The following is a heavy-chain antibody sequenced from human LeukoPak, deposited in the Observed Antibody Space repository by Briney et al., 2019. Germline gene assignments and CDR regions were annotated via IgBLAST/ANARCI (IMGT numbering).Heavy chain of an antibody. J-gene: IGHJ3*02. CDR2: FSGSCGSI. CDR1: GYTFSSYA. CDR3: AKGRDDSSGYYFTRDSFDM. V-gene: IGHV3-23*01. Sequence: GGSLRLSCAPSGYTFSSYAMCWVRQAPGEGLEWVSPFSGSCGSIDYADYMKGRFTDSTDNPKNTLYLQMNSLRAEDTAVYCCAKGRDDSSGYYFTRDSFDMGGEGTMVTVS. D-gene: IGHD3-22*01.